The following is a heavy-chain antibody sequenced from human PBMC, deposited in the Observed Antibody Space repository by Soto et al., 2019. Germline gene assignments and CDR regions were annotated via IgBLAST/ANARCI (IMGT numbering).Heavy chain of an antibody. D-gene: IGHD3-10*01. CDR3: VADLDFGKVSVV. J-gene: IGHJ6*02. CDR1: GDTFKNSV. CDR2: TIPVFETT. V-gene: IGHV1-69*01. Sequence: QVQLVQSGVEVKKPGSSVRVSCKASGDTFKNSVISWVRQAPGQGLEWMGGTIPVFETTDYAQKFQGRLTITTDESTTTAYMEVSRLTSEATAVYYCVADLDFGKVSVVWGQGTTVIVSS.